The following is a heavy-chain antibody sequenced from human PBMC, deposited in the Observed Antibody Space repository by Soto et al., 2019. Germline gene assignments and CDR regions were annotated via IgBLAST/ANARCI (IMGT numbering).Heavy chain of an antibody. V-gene: IGHV4-34*01. CDR2: INHSGST. CDR1: GGSFSGYY. D-gene: IGHD3-9*01. J-gene: IGHJ5*01. CDR3: ARGPDHYVILTGYYSRNNWVLS. Sequence: SETLSLTCAVYGGSFSGYYWSWIRQPPWKGLEWIGEINHSGSTNYNPSLKSRVTISVDTSKNQFSLKLSSVTAVETAVYYCARGPDHYVILTGYYSRNNWVLSRGDAIPVTVPS.